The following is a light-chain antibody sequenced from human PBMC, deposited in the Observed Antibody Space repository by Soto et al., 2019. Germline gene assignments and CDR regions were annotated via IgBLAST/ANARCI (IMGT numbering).Light chain of an antibody. CDR2: EGI. V-gene: IGLV2-23*01. J-gene: IGLJ1*01. CDR1: SSNIGGYNV. Sequence: QSALTQPASVSGSPGQSITISCSGTSSNIGGYNVVSWYQQNPGNAPKVIVYEGIKRPSGVSDRFSGSTSGSTAYLTISGLHAEYEAEYYCCSYVGATTYVFGSGTQVTVL. CDR3: CSYVGATTYV.